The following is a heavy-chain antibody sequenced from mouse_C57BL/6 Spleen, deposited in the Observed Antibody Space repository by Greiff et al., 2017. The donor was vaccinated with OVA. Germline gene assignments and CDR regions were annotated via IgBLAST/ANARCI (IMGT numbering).Heavy chain of an antibody. J-gene: IGHJ1*03. V-gene: IGHV1-54*01. Sequence: QLKESGAELVRPGTSVKVSCKASGYAFTNYLIEWVKQRPGQGLEWIGVINPGSGGTNYNEKFKGKATLTADKSSSTAYMQLSSLTSEDSAVYFCARSGSSSHWYFDVWGTGTTVTVSS. CDR2: INPGSGGT. D-gene: IGHD1-1*01. CDR1: GYAFTNYL. CDR3: ARSGSSSHWYFDV.